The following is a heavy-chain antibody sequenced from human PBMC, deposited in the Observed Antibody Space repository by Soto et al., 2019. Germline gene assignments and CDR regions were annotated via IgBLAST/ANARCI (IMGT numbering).Heavy chain of an antibody. D-gene: IGHD6-19*01. J-gene: IGHJ4*02. Sequence: EVQLVESGGGLVQPGGSLRLSCAASGFTVSSNYMSWVRQAPGKGLEWVSVIYSGGSTYYADSVKGRFTISRDNSKNTLYLQMNRLRAEDTAVYYCARGGDSSGWYLDFDYWGQGTLVTVSS. CDR2: IYSGGST. CDR3: ARGGDSSGWYLDFDY. V-gene: IGHV3-66*01. CDR1: GFTVSSNY.